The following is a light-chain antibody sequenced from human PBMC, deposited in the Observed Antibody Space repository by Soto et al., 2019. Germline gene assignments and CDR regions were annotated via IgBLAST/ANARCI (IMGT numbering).Light chain of an antibody. CDR1: QSLLHSNGYTY. V-gene: IGKV2-28*01. CDR2: LAS. Sequence: DIVMTQSPLSLPVTPGEPASISCRSSQSLLHSNGYTYLDWYLQKPGQSSQLLIYLASNRASGVPERFSGSGSGTGFTLKISRVEAEDVGVYYCMQTLQTPTFGQGTRLEIK. CDR3: MQTLQTPT. J-gene: IGKJ5*01.